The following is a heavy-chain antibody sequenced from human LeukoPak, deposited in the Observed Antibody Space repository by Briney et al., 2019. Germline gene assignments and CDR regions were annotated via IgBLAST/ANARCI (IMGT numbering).Heavy chain of an antibody. CDR3: TRGIVLAALGA. J-gene: IGHJ5*02. D-gene: IGHD3-3*02. CDR2: MYYSGST. V-gene: IGHV4-39*01. Sequence: PSETLSLTCTVPGGAISSSSTSYWGWVRQPPGKGLEWIGSMYYSGSTNYNPSLKSRVTIFVDASKNQFSLTLSSVTAADTAVYYCTRGIVLAALGAWGQGTLVTVSS. CDR1: GGAISSSSTSY.